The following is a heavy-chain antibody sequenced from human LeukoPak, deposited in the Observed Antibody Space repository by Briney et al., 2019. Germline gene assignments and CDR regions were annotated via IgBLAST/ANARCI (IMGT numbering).Heavy chain of an antibody. CDR2: ISSSSSYI. Sequence: ETLSLTCSVSGYSISTGYYWVWVRQAPGKGLEWVSSISSSSSYIYYADSVKGRFTISRDNAKNSLYLQMNSLRAEDTAVYYCAREYYSSSWPRVDVWGKGTTVTISS. CDR3: AREYYSSSWPRVDV. J-gene: IGHJ6*04. V-gene: IGHV3-21*01. CDR1: GYSISTGYY. D-gene: IGHD6-13*01.